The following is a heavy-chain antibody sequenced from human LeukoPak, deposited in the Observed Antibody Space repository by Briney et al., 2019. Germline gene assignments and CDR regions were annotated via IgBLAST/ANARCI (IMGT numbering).Heavy chain of an antibody. D-gene: IGHD3-22*01. CDR3: AKYDKSVNFDY. CDR1: GFTFTNAW. CDR2: IKSKTDGGTT. Sequence: GGSLRLSWVASGFTFTNAWMSWVRQAPGKGLEWVCHIKSKTDGGTTDYAVPVKGRFIISRDDSNYKLYLKMNRLKTADTEVYSCAKYDKSVNFDYWGQGTLVTVSS. V-gene: IGHV3-15*01. J-gene: IGHJ4*02.